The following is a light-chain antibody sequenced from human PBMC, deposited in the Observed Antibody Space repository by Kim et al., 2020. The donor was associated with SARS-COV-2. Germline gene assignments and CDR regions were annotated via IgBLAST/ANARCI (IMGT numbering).Light chain of an antibody. J-gene: IGLJ3*02. Sequence: SGSAGQTASITCSGDKLGDKYACWYQQKPGQSPVLVIYQDSKRPSGIPERFSGSNSGNTASLTISGTQAMDEADYYCQAWDSSTAVFGGGTQLTVL. CDR3: QAWDSSTAV. CDR1: KLGDKY. V-gene: IGLV3-1*01. CDR2: QDS.